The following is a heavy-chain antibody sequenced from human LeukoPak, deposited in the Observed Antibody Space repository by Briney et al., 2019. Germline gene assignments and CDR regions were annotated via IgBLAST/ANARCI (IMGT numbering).Heavy chain of an antibody. D-gene: IGHD3-22*01. CDR3: VKLDWGYYYDT. Sequence: PGGSLRLSCSASGFAFSNYAMHWVRQAPGKGLEYVSAISTNGGGTYYADSVKGRFTISRDNSKNTLYLQVSSLRAEDTALYYCVKLDWGYYYDTWGQGTLVTVSS. J-gene: IGHJ5*02. CDR2: ISTNGGGT. CDR1: GFAFSNYA. V-gene: IGHV3-64D*09.